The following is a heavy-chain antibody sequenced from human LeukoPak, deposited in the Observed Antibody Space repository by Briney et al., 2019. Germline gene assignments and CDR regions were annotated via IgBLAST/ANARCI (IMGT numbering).Heavy chain of an antibody. CDR3: AKGAAAGTRYYFDY. D-gene: IGHD6-13*01. CDR2: ISWNSGSI. V-gene: IGHV3-9*01. CDR1: GFTFDDYA. Sequence: GRSLRLSCAASGFTFDDYAMHWVRQAPGKGLEWVSGISWNSGSIGYADSVKGRFTISRDNAKNSLYLQMNSLRAEGTALYYCAKGAAAGTRYYFDYWGQGTLVTVSS. J-gene: IGHJ4*02.